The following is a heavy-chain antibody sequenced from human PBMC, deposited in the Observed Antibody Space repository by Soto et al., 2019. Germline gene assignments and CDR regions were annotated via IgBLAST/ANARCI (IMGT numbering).Heavy chain of an antibody. D-gene: IGHD2-2*01. CDR2: IIPITDTT. Sequence: QVQLVQSGAEVKKPGSSVKVSCQASGGTFSSYAISWVRQAPGQGLEWMGGIIPITDTTNYAQKFQGRATSTADESTSTAYMELSSLRSEDTAVYYCARSQGSSTSLEIYYYYYYGMDVWGQGTKVTVSS. CDR1: GGTFSSYA. V-gene: IGHV1-69*01. CDR3: ARSQGSSTSLEIYYYYYYGMDV. J-gene: IGHJ6*02.